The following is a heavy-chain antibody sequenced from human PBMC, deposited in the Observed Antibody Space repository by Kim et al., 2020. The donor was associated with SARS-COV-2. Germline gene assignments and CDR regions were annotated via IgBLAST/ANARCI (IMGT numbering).Heavy chain of an antibody. D-gene: IGHD6-19*01. V-gene: IGHV4-39*07. CDR3: ARASVSIAVAGSQREFDY. Sequence: SETLSLTCTVSGGSISSSSYYWGWIRQPPGKGLEWIGSIYYSGSTYYNPSLKSRVTISVDTSKNQFSLKLSSVTAADTAVYYCARASVSIAVAGSQREFDYWGQGTLVTVSS. J-gene: IGHJ4*02. CDR2: IYYSGST. CDR1: GGSISSSSYY.